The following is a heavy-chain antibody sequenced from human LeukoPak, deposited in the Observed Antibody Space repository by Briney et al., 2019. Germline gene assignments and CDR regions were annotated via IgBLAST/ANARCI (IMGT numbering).Heavy chain of an antibody. CDR2: IRSKSNNYAT. J-gene: IGHJ4*02. CDR3: TRQEEPTALIDH. CDR1: GFSFSGSA. D-gene: IGHD5-18*01. Sequence: PGGSLRLSCAASGFSFSGSAMHWVRQASGKGLEWVGRIRSKSNNYATAYGASVKGRFTISRDESKNTAYLQMNSLKTEDTAVYYCTRQEEPTALIDHWGQGTLVTVSS. V-gene: IGHV3-73*01.